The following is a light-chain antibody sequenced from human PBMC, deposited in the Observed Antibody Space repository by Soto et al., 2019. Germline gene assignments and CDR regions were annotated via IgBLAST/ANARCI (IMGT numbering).Light chain of an antibody. CDR1: QDIGND. CDR3: LQHRNYPRT. CDR2: SAS. J-gene: IGKJ1*01. V-gene: IGKV1-17*01. Sequence: DIQMTQSPSSLSASVGDSVTITCRASQDIGNDLAWYQQKPGSAPKRLIYSASSLQSGVPPRFSGSGFGTEFTLTLSSLQPEDFTAYFCLQHRNYPRTFGQGTKVEIK.